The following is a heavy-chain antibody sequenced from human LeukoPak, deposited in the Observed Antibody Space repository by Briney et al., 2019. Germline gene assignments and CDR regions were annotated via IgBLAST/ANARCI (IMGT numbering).Heavy chain of an antibody. D-gene: IGHD3-3*01. CDR3: ARHVRFLEWLSSYYFDY. CDR1: GGSISSSSYY. CDR2: IYYSGST. Sequence: SETLSLTCTVSGGSISSSSYYWGWIRQPPGKGLEWIGSIYYSGSTYYNPSLKSRVTISVDTSKSQFSLRLTSVTAEDTAVYYCARHVRFLEWLSSYYFDYWGQGTLVTVSS. J-gene: IGHJ4*02. V-gene: IGHV4-39*01.